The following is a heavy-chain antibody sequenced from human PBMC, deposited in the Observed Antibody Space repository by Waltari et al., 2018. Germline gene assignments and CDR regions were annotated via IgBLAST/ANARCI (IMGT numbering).Heavy chain of an antibody. CDR3: ARFGDSTGMPTDDAFDI. V-gene: IGHV4-39*01. D-gene: IGHD1-1*01. J-gene: IGHJ3*02. CDR1: GGSISSSSYY. CDR2: IYYSGST. Sequence: QLQLQESGPGLVKPSETLSLTCTVSGGSISSSSYYWGWIRQPPGKGLEWIGSIYYSGSTYYNPSLKSRVTISVDTSKNQFSLKLSSVTAADTAVYYCARFGDSTGMPTDDAFDIWAQGTMVTVSS.